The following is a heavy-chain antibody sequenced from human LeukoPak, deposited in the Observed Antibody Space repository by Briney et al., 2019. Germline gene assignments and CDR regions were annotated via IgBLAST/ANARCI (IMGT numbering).Heavy chain of an antibody. CDR1: GFTFSSYG. D-gene: IGHD6-13*01. Sequence: GGSLRLSCVASGFTFSSYGMHWVRQAPGKGLEWVAFIRYDGSNKYYADSVKGRFTISRDNSKNTLYLQMNSLRAEDTAVYYCAKDLKFIAAASDYWGQGTLVTVSS. CDR2: IRYDGSNK. V-gene: IGHV3-30*02. CDR3: AKDLKFIAAASDY. J-gene: IGHJ4*02.